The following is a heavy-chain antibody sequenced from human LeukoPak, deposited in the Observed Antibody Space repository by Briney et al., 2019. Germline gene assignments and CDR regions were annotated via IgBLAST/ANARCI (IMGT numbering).Heavy chain of an antibody. CDR3: ARAGGYCSGGSCPDPYYFDY. V-gene: IGHV1-69*05. D-gene: IGHD2-15*01. J-gene: IGHJ4*02. CDR1: VGTFSSYA. Sequence: ASVKVSCKASVGTFSSYAISWVRQAPGQGLEWMGGIIPIFGTANYAQKFQGRVTITTDESTSTAYMELSSLRSEDTAVYYCARAGGYCSGGSCPDPYYFDYWGQGTLVTVSS. CDR2: IIPIFGTA.